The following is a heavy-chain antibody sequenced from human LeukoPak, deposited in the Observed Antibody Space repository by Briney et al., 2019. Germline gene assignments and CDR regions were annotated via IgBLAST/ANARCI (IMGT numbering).Heavy chain of an antibody. Sequence: GASVKVSCKASGYTFTTYDLNWVRQATGQGLEWMGWMNPSSGNTGYAQKFQGRVTMTRNISITTAYMELSNLTSEDTAVYYCARRIRGAPTDYWGQGTLVTVSS. D-gene: IGHD3-10*01. CDR1: GYTFTTYD. CDR2: MNPSSGNT. V-gene: IGHV1-8*01. CDR3: ARRIRGAPTDY. J-gene: IGHJ4*02.